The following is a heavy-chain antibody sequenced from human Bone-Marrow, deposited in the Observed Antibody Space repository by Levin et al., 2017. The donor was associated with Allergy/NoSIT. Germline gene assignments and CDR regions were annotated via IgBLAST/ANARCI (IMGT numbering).Heavy chain of an antibody. CDR3: ARDGEQLAQYYFDY. Sequence: LSLTCATSGFTFNEFSMHWVRQVPGKGLEWVAVISYDGSGRFYADSVKGRFTISRDQSKNTVYLQMSSLRGEDTAVYYCARDGEQLAQYYFDYWGHGTLVTVSS. CDR2: ISYDGSGR. CDR1: GFTFNEFS. J-gene: IGHJ4*01. D-gene: IGHD6-6*01. V-gene: IGHV3-30*04.